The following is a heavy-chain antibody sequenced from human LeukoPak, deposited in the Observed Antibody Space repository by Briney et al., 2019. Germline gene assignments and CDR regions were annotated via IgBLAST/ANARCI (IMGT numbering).Heavy chain of an antibody. CDR2: ISAYNGNT. D-gene: IGHD2-15*01. CDR1: GYTFSIYG. J-gene: IGHJ4*02. Sequence: ASVKVSCKTSGYTFSIYGITWIRQAPGQGLEWMGWISAYNGNTNYAQKLQGRVTMTTDTSTSTAYMELRSLRSDDTAVYYCARNTLVVVAFDYWGQGTLVTVSS. V-gene: IGHV1-18*01. CDR3: ARNTLVVVAFDY.